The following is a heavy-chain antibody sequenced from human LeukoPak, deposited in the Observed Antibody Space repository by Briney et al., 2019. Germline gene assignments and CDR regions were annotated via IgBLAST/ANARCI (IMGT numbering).Heavy chain of an antibody. CDR2: IYYSGST. Sequence: PSETLSLTCTVSGGSISSYYWSWIRQPPGKGLEWIGYIYYSGSTNYNPSLKSRVTISVDTSKNQFSLKLSSVTAADTAVYYCARHRRSQLVLDYRGQGTLVTVSS. D-gene: IGHD6-13*01. J-gene: IGHJ4*02. CDR3: ARHRRSQLVLDY. CDR1: GGSISSYY. V-gene: IGHV4-59*08.